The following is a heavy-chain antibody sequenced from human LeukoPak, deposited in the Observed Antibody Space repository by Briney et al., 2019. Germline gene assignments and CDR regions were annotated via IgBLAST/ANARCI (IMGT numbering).Heavy chain of an antibody. CDR3: AKGGEGFGAVGATRKFDY. D-gene: IGHD1-26*01. J-gene: IGHJ4*02. V-gene: IGHV3-23*01. CDR1: GFTFSSYA. CDR2: ISGSGGST. Sequence: GGSLRLSCAASGFTFSSYAMSWVRQAPGKGLEWVSAISGSGGSTYYADSVKGRFTISRDNSTNTLYLQMNSLRAEDTAVYYCAKGGEGFGAVGATRKFDYWGQGTLVTVSS.